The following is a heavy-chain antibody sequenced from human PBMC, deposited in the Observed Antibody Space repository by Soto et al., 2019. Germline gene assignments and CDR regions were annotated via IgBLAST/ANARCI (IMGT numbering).Heavy chain of an antibody. CDR1: GFTFTDYA. CDR2: IWHDGNNR. CDR3: VRDAAFRNWNFAV. V-gene: IGHV3-33*08. J-gene: IGHJ4*02. Sequence: QVQLVESGGGVVQPGRSLRLSCAASGFTFTDYAMHWVRQSPDKGLEWLAIIWHDGNNRYNEDAVKGPFTISRENSKNTMSLQKDNLTDENSAHYDCVRDAAFRNWNFAVRGRGAQVIVSS. D-gene: IGHD1-7*01.